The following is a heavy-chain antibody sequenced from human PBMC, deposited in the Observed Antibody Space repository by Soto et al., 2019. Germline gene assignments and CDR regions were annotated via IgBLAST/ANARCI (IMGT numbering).Heavy chain of an antibody. D-gene: IGHD2-2*01. J-gene: IGHJ4*02. CDR1: GYTVTSYV. Sequence: ASAKVSCKASGYTVTSYVINWVRQATEKGLEWMGWMNPNSGNTGYAQKFQGRVTMTRNTSMSTAYMELSSLRAEDTAVYYCAKYPYCSSTSCKLYYFDFWRQGTLVTVSS. V-gene: IGHV1-8*01. CDR2: MNPNSGNT. CDR3: AKYPYCSSTSCKLYYFDF.